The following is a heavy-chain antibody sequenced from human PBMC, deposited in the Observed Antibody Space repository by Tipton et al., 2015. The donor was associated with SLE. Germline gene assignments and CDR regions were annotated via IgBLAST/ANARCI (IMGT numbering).Heavy chain of an antibody. J-gene: IGHJ4*02. D-gene: IGHD3-16*01. Sequence: TLSLTCTVSGGSISSSSYYWGRMRQPPGKGLESIGEINHIGSTNYHPSLKSRVTISVDTSKNQCSLNPSSVTAADTAVDYCARRNDDYDYMWGIDYWGQGTLVTVTS. CDR3: ARRNDDYDYMWGIDY. CDR2: INHIGST. CDR1: GGSISSSSYY. V-gene: IGHV4-39*07.